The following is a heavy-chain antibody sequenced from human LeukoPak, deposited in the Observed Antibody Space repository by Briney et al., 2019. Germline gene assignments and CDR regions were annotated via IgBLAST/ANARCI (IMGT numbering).Heavy chain of an antibody. CDR1: GFTFDDYA. CDR3: AKSGSSGYYYYMDV. D-gene: IGHD6-6*01. Sequence: ALRLSCAASGFTFDDYAMHWVRQAPGKGLEWVSGISWNSGSIGYADSVKGRFTISRDNAKNSLYLQMNSLRAEDTALYYCAKSGSSGYYYYMDVWGKGTTVTVSS. J-gene: IGHJ6*03. V-gene: IGHV3-9*01. CDR2: ISWNSGSI.